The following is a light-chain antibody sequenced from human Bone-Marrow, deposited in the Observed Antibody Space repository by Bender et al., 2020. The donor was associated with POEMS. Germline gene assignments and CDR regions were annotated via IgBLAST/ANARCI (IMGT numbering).Light chain of an antibody. V-gene: IGLV3-21*02. CDR2: YDG. J-gene: IGLJ2*01. CDR3: QMWDSFSDIAI. CDR1: NIGSKS. Sequence: SYVLTQPPSLSVAPGQPARIPCGGENIGSKSVHWYQQRPGPAPALVVRYDGHRPSGIPERFSAAKSVHTATLTISRVEAGDEADFHCQMWDSFSDIAIFGGGTKLTVL.